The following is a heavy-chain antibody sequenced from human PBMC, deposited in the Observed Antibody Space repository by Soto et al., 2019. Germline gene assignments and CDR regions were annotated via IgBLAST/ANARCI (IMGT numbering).Heavy chain of an antibody. J-gene: IGHJ4*02. Sequence: PSETLSLTCTVSGGSISSGGYYWTWIRQHPGKGLEWIGYIYYSGSTYYNPSLKSRVTISVDTSKNQFSLKLSSVTAADTAVYYCVRGSYYYDSSGYYHYWSQGTLVTVSS. CDR2: IYYSGST. CDR1: GGSISSGGYY. D-gene: IGHD3-22*01. CDR3: VRGSYYYDSSGYYHY. V-gene: IGHV4-30-4*08.